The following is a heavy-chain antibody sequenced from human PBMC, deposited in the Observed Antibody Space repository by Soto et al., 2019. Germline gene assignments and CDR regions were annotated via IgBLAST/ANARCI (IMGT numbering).Heavy chain of an antibody. V-gene: IGHV1-69*12. CDR1: GGTFSSYA. CDR3: VRDGKGGSGWDTADY. Sequence: QVQLVQSGAEVKKRGSSVKVSCKASGGTFSSYAISWVRQAPGQGLEWMGGIIPIFGTANDAQKFQGRVTITADESTSTAHTELSRLRSEDTAVYYCVRDGKGGSGWDTADYWGQGTLVTVSS. CDR2: IIPIFGTA. D-gene: IGHD6-19*01. J-gene: IGHJ4*02.